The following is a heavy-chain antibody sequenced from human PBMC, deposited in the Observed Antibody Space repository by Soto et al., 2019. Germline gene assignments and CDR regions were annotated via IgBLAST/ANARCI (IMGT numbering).Heavy chain of an antibody. Sequence: QVQLVQSGAEVKKPGSSVKVSCKASGGTFSSYTISWVRQAPGQGLEWMGRIIPILGIANYAQKCQGRVTITADKSTSTAYMELSSLRSEDTAVYYCARDLAAAGTGARWFDPWGQGTLVTVSS. CDR2: IIPILGIA. CDR1: GGTFSSYT. D-gene: IGHD6-13*01. J-gene: IGHJ5*02. CDR3: ARDLAAAGTGARWFDP. V-gene: IGHV1-69*08.